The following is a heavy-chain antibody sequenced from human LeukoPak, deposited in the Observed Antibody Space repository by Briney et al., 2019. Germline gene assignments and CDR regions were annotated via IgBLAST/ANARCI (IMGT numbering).Heavy chain of an antibody. Sequence: PSETLSLTCAVYGGSFSGYYWSWIRQPPGKGLELIGEVNQSGGTNYNPSLKSRVTISVDTSKNQLSLKLTSVTAADTAVYYCARGGIAARLAIWGQGTMVTASS. CDR2: VNQSGGT. V-gene: IGHV4-34*01. CDR1: GGSFSGYY. J-gene: IGHJ3*02. CDR3: ARGGIAARLAI. D-gene: IGHD6-6*01.